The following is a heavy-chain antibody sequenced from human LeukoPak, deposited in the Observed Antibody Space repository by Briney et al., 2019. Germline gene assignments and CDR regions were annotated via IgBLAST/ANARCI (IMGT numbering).Heavy chain of an antibody. CDR3: ANGYYYGSGSYYKEAFDI. D-gene: IGHD3-10*01. J-gene: IGHJ3*02. CDR1: GFTFSTYW. Sequence: RAGGSLRLSCAASGFTFSTYWMHWVRQAPGKGLEWVVVISYDGSNKYYADSVKGRFTISRDNSKNTLYLQMNSLRAEDTAVYYCANGYYYGSGSYYKEAFDIWGQGTMVTVSS. V-gene: IGHV3-30*18. CDR2: ISYDGSNK.